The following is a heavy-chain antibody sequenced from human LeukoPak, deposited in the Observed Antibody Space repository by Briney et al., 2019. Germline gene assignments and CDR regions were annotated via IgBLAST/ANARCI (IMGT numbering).Heavy chain of an antibody. D-gene: IGHD3-10*01. CDR2: INHSGST. J-gene: IGHJ4*02. Sequence: TSETLSLTCAVYGGSFSGYYWSWIRQPPGKGLEWIGEINHSGSTNYNPSLKSRVTISVDTSKNQFSLKLSSVTAADTAVYYCARSGENLDYWGQGTLVTVSS. CDR3: ARSGENLDY. CDR1: GGSFSGYY. V-gene: IGHV4-34*01.